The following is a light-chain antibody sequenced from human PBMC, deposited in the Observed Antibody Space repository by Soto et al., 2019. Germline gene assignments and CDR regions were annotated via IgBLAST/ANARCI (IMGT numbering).Light chain of an antibody. CDR2: KAS. CDR1: HDISNY. CDR3: QHYNSYSEA. V-gene: IGKV1-5*03. Sequence: DIQLTQSPSSLSASVGDRVTITCYARHDISNYLNWYQQKPGKAPKLLIYKASTLKSGVPSRCSGSGSGTEFSLTISSLQPDDFATYYCQHYNSYSEAFGQGTKVDIK. J-gene: IGKJ1*01.